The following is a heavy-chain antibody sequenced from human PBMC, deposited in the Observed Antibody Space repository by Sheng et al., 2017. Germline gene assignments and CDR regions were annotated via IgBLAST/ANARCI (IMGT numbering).Heavy chain of an antibody. Sequence: EVQLVESGGGLVQPGGSLRLSCAASGFAFGTFEMNWVRQAPGKGLEWVSYISASGDAMSYANSVRGRFTVSRDNAKNSLYLQMNSLRGEDTAVYYCARDRDFGGEIYWGQGTLGHRLL. CDR3: ARDRDFGGEIY. CDR1: GFAFGTFE. V-gene: IGHV3-48*03. CDR2: ISASGDAM. D-gene: IGHD2-21*01. J-gene: IGHJ4*02.